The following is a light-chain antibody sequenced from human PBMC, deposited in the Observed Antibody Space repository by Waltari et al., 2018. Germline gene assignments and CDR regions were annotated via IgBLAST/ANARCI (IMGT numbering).Light chain of an antibody. CDR1: QSVGRT. V-gene: IGKV3-20*01. CDR3: QHYVRLPAT. CDR2: GAS. Sequence: EIVLTQSPGTLSFSPGERAALSCRASQSVGRTLAWYQQKPGQAPRLLIYGASNRATGIPDRFSGSGSGTDFSLTISGLEPEDFAVYYCQHYVRLPATFGQGTKVEIK. J-gene: IGKJ1*01.